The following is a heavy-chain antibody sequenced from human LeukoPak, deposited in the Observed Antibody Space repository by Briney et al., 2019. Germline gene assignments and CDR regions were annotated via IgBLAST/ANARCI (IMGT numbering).Heavy chain of an antibody. J-gene: IGHJ3*02. D-gene: IGHD2-15*01. V-gene: IGHV4-38-2*02. CDR3: ARVIVVVVAATQGDAFDI. CDR1: GYSISSGYY. CDR2: IYHSGST. Sequence: NSSETLSLTCTVSGYSISSGYYWGWIRQPPGKGLEWIGSIYHSGSTYYNPSLKSRVTISVDTSKNQFSLKLSSVTAADTAVYYCARVIVVVVAATQGDAFDIWGQGTMVTVSS.